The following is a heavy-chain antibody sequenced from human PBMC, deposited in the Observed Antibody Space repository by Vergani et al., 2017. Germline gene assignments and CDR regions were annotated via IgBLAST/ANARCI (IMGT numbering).Heavy chain of an antibody. CDR2: IKQDGSEK. V-gene: IGHV3-7*01. CDR1: GFTFSSYW. Sequence: EVQLVESGGGLVQPGGSLRLSCAASGFTFSSYWMSWVRQAPGKGLEWVANIKQDGSEKYYVDSVKGRFTISRDNAKNSLYLQMNSLRAEDTAVYYCARAIPLYDSSCGYWGQGTLVTVS. D-gene: IGHD3-22*01. J-gene: IGHJ4*02. CDR3: ARAIPLYDSSCGY.